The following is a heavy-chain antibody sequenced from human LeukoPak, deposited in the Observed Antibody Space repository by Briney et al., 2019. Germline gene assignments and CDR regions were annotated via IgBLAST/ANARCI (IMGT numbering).Heavy chain of an antibody. V-gene: IGHV3-11*01. CDR2: ISSSGSTT. D-gene: IGHD3-10*01. J-gene: IGHJ5*02. CDR3: ARDRGTRAPGSYSAPRGNWFDP. CDR1: GFTFSDYY. Sequence: GGPLRLSCAASGFTFSDYYMSWIRQAPGKGLEWVSYISSSGSTTYYADSVKGRFTISRDNAKNSLYLQMNSLRAEDTAVYYCARDRGTRAPGSYSAPRGNWFDPWGQGTLVTVSS.